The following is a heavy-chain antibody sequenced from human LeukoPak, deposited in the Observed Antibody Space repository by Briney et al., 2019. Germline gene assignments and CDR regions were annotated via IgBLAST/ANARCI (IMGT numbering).Heavy chain of an antibody. CDR3: ARGPYSTPLDY. V-gene: IGHV3-64*01. Sequence: PGGSLRLSCAASGFTFSSYAMHWVRQAPGKGLEYVSAISSNGGSTYYANSVKGRFTISRDNSKNTLHLQMGSLRAEDMAVYYCARGPYSTPLDYWGQGTLVTVSS. CDR2: ISSNGGST. CDR1: GFTFSSYA. J-gene: IGHJ4*02. D-gene: IGHD4-11*01.